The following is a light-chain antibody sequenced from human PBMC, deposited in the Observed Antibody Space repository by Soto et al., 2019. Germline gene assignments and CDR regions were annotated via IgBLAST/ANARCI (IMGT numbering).Light chain of an antibody. CDR3: QQYNTWSSIT. CDR1: QSVSNN. J-gene: IGKJ5*01. Sequence: EIVMTQSPATLSVSPGERATLSCRASQSVSNNLAWYQHKPGQAPRVLIYDTSTRAAGIPARFSGSGSGTDFTLTISSLQSEDFAVYYCQQYNTWSSITFGQGTRLESK. V-gene: IGKV3-15*01. CDR2: DTS.